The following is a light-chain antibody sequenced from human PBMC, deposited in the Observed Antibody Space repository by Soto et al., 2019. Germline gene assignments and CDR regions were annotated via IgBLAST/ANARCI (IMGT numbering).Light chain of an antibody. J-gene: IGKJ1*01. V-gene: IGKV3-15*01. Sequence: EIVLTQSPGTLSLFPGERATLSCRASQSVRSNFLAWYQQKPGQAPRLILYGASTRATGIPARFSGSGSGTEFTLTISSLQPDDFGTYYCQQYNTLWTFGQGTKVDI. CDR3: QQYNTLWT. CDR2: GAS. CDR1: QSVRSN.